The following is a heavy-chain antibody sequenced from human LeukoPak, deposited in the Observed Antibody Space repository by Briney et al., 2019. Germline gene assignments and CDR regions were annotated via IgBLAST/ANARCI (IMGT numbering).Heavy chain of an antibody. V-gene: IGHV1-2*02. J-gene: IGHJ4*02. CDR1: GYTFSDYF. D-gene: IGHD5-24*01. CDR3: ARDPRDGYNCPFDY. CDR2: INPYSGDT. Sequence: ASVKVSFKASGYTFSDYFIHWVRQAPGQGLEWMGWINPYSGDTNYAQIFQGRVTTTRDTSTTTAYMELSRLTSDDTAVYYCARDPRDGYNCPFDYWGQGTLVTVSS.